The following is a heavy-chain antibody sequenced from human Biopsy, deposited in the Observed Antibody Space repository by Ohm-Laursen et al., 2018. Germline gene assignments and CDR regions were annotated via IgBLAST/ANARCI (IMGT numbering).Heavy chain of an antibody. D-gene: IGHD5-12*01. CDR2: IFYSANT. J-gene: IGHJ4*02. Sequence: PSQTLSLTCTVSGVSINGGRYYWNWIRHHPGKGLEWIGNIFYSANTYYNPSLKSRVTTSVDTSKNQFSLKLSSVIAADTAVYYCARLGSGDYFPTFFDFWGQGALVTVSS. CDR1: GVSINGGRYY. CDR3: ARLGSGDYFPTFFDF. V-gene: IGHV4-31*03.